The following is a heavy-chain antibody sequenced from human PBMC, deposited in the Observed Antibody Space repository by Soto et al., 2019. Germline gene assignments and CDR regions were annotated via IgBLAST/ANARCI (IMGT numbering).Heavy chain of an antibody. J-gene: IGHJ5*02. V-gene: IGHV1-18*01. CDR2: ISAYNGNT. CDR3: ARGSGILRFLEWSFGWFDP. D-gene: IGHD3-3*01. CDR1: GYTFTMYG. Sequence: ASVKVSCKASGYTFTMYGISCVLRSRLQWLEWMGWISAYNGNTNYAQKLQGRVTMTTDTSTSTAYMELRSLRSDDTAVYYCARGSGILRFLEWSFGWFDPWGQGTLVTV.